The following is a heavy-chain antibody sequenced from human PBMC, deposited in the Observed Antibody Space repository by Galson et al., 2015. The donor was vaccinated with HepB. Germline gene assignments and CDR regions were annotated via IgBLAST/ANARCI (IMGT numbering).Heavy chain of an antibody. CDR1: GFTFTSSA. D-gene: IGHD2-8*02. CDR3: AAPNCTGGVCYSLYYYMDV. CDR2: IVVGSGNT. V-gene: IGHV1-58*01. Sequence: SVKVSCKASGFTFTSSAVQWVRQARGQRLEWIGWIVVGSGNTNYAQKFQERVTITRDMSTSTAYMELSSLRSEDTAVYYCAAPNCTGGVCYSLYYYMDVWGKGTTVTVSS. J-gene: IGHJ6*03.